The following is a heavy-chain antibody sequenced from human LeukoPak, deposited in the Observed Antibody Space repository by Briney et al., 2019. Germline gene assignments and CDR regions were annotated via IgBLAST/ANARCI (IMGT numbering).Heavy chain of an antibody. Sequence: ASVKVSRKASGYTFTGYYMHWVRQAPGQGLEWMGWINPNSGGTNYAQKFQGRVTMTRDTSISTAYMELSRLRSDDTAVYYCARDGGRGPAAISVYYYGMDVWGQGTTVTVSS. CDR1: GYTFTGYY. CDR3: ARDGGRGPAAISVYYYGMDV. V-gene: IGHV1-2*02. D-gene: IGHD2-2*01. J-gene: IGHJ6*02. CDR2: INPNSGGT.